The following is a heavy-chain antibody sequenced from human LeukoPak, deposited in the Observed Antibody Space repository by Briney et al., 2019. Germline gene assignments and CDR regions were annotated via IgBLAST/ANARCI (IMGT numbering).Heavy chain of an antibody. D-gene: IGHD3-3*01. J-gene: IGHJ6*03. Sequence: ASVKVSCKASGYTFTSYAMNWVRQAPGQGLEWIGWINTNTGNPTYAQGFTGRFVFSLDTSVSTAYLQISSLKAEDTAVYYCARSTLYYDFWSGYSQNYYYMDVWGKGTTVTVSS. CDR3: ARSTLYYDFWSGYSQNYYYMDV. V-gene: IGHV7-4-1*02. CDR1: GYTFTSYA. CDR2: INTNTGNP.